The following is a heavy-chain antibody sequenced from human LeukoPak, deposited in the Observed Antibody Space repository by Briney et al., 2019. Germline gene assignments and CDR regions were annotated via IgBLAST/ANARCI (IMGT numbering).Heavy chain of an antibody. V-gene: IGHV5-51*01. CDR2: IYPGDSDT. D-gene: IGHD3-22*01. CDR1: GYSFTSYW. Sequence: GESLKITCKGSGYSFTSYWIGWVRQMPGKGLEWMGIIYPGDSDTRYSPSFQGQVTISADKSISTAYLQWSSLKASDTAMYYCARQHDSSGYLFDSWGQGTLVTVSS. CDR3: ARQHDSSGYLFDS. J-gene: IGHJ4*02.